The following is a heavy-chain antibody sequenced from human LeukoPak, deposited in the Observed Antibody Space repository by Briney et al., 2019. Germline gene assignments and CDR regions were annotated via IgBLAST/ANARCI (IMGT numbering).Heavy chain of an antibody. V-gene: IGHV3-30*18. CDR1: GFTFSSLG. D-gene: IGHD7-27*01. CDR3: AKDGGLWVSAHWGDS. Sequence: GGSLRLSCVASGFTFSSLGMHWVRQAPGKGLEWVAVISSDGSKKNYADSVKGRLTLSRDNSKNTVYLQVDSLRTEDTAVYYCAKDGGLWVSAHWGDSWGRGTLVTVSS. CDR2: ISSDGSKK. J-gene: IGHJ4*02.